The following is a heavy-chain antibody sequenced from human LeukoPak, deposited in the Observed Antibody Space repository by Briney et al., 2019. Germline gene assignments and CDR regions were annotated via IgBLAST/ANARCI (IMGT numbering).Heavy chain of an antibody. CDR3: ARGSQQLVDSADY. CDR2: ISYDGSNN. CDR1: GFTFSSYA. J-gene: IGHJ4*02. D-gene: IGHD6-13*01. V-gene: IGHV3-30*04. Sequence: GRSLRLSCAASGFTFSSYAMHWVRQAPGKGLEWVAVISYDGSNNYYADSVKGRFTISRDNSKNTLYLQMNSLRAEDTAVYYCARGSQQLVDSADYWGQGTLVTVSS.